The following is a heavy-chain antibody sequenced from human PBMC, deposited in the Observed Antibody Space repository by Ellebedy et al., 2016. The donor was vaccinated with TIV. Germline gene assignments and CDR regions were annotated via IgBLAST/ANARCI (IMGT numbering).Heavy chain of an antibody. CDR1: GFTVSSNY. CDR3: ARDRGIAAAGGIDY. D-gene: IGHD6-13*01. J-gene: IGHJ4*02. CDR2: IYSGGST. Sequence: PGGSLRLSCAASGFTVSSNYMSWVRQAPGKGLEWVSVIYSGGSTYYADSVKGRFTISRDNSKNTLYLQMNSLRAEDTAVYYCARDRGIAAAGGIDYWGQGTLVTVSS. V-gene: IGHV3-53*01.